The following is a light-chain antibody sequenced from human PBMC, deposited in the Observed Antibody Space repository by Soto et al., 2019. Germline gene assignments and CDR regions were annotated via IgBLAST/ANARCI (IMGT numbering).Light chain of an antibody. CDR1: QSVSSY. V-gene: IGKV3-11*01. CDR3: QQRSNWLT. Sequence: EIVLTQSPATLSLSPGERATLSCRASQSVSSYFAWYQQKPGQAPRLLIYDASNRDTGIPARFSGSGSGTEFTLTISCLEPEDFAVYYGQQRSNWLTFGGGTKVEIK. J-gene: IGKJ4*01. CDR2: DAS.